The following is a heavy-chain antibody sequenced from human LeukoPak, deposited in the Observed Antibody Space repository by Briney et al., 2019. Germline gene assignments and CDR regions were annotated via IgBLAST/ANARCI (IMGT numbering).Heavy chain of an antibody. Sequence: PGGSLRLSCAASGFSVSSNYMSWVRQAPGKGLEWVSVIYSGGSTYYADSVKGRFTISRDNSKNTLYLQMKSLRAEDTAVYYCARTDETAPAEDFQHWGRGTLVTVSS. V-gene: IGHV3-53*01. CDR3: ARTDETAPAEDFQH. J-gene: IGHJ1*01. D-gene: IGHD2-21*02. CDR1: GFSVSSNY. CDR2: IYSGGST.